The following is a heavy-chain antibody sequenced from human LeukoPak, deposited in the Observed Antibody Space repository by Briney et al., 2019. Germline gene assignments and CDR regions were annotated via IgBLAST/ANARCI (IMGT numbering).Heavy chain of an antibody. CDR2: INPNSGGT. V-gene: IGHV1-2*02. J-gene: IGHJ4*02. CDR1: GYTFTGYY. D-gene: IGHD2-2*01. CDR3: ATAAEPCSSTSCWLYLDY. Sequence: GASVKVSCKASGYTFTGYYMHWVLQAPGQGLEWMGWINPNSGGTNYAQKCQGRATMTRDTSISTAYMELSRLRSDDTAVYYCATAAEPCSSTSCWLYLDYWGQGTLVTVSS.